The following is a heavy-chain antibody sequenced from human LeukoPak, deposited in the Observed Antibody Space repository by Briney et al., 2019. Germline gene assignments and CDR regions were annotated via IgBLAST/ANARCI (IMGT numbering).Heavy chain of an antibody. CDR1: GYTFTGYY. J-gene: IGHJ4*02. Sequence: ASVKVSCKASGYTFTGYYTHWVRQAPGQGLEWMGWINPNSGGTNYAQKFQGRVTMTRDTSISTAYVELSRLRSDDTAVYYCARDGRYQLLLEGEAFFDYWGQGTLVTVSS. V-gene: IGHV1-2*02. CDR2: INPNSGGT. D-gene: IGHD2-2*01. CDR3: ARDGRYQLLLEGEAFFDY.